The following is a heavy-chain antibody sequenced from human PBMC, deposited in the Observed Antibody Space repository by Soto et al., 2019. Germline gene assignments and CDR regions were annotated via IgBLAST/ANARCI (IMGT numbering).Heavy chain of an antibody. V-gene: IGHV3-23*01. J-gene: IGHJ4*02. Sequence: EVQLLESGGGLVQPGGSLRLSCAASGFTFSSYYMSWVRQAPGKGLEWVSGINGSGGSTYYADSVKGRFTISRDNSKNTRYLKMNSLSAEDTDVYYCAIGRYYYDSSDYFAYWGQGTLFTVCS. D-gene: IGHD3-22*01. CDR2: INGSGGST. CDR1: GFTFSSYY. CDR3: AIGRYYYDSSDYFAY.